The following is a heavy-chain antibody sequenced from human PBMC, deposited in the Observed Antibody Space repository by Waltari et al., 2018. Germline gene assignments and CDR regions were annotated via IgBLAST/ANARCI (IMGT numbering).Heavy chain of an antibody. J-gene: IGHJ5*02. CDR1: GYTFTGYY. V-gene: IGHV1-2*02. D-gene: IGHD4-17*01. CDR3: AREPHLYGDGSNWFDP. CDR2: INPNSGGT. Sequence: QVQLVQSGAEVKKPGASVKVSCKASGYTFTGYYMHWVRQAPGQGLEWMGWINPNSGGTNYAQKFQGRVTMTRDTSISTAYMELSRLRSDDTAVYYCAREPHLYGDGSNWFDPWGQGTLVTVSS.